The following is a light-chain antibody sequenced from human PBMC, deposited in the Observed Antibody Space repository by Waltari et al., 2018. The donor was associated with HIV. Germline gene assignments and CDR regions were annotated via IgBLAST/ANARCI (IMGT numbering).Light chain of an antibody. J-gene: IGLJ1*01. V-gene: IGLV1-47*01. CDR1: SSNIGSNY. CDR3: AAWGDSLTSFV. Sequence: QAVLTQPPSASETPGQRVTISCSGSSSNIGSNYVYWYQHLPGPSPKLLIYRNNQRPSGVPDRFSGSKSGTSASLAISGLRSEDEADYYCAAWGDSLTSFVFGTVTKVTVL. CDR2: RNN.